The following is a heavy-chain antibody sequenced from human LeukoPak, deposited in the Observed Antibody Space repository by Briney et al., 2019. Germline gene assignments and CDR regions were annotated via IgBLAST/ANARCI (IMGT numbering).Heavy chain of an antibody. J-gene: IGHJ5*02. CDR1: GFTFSSYS. CDR2: ISGSGGST. D-gene: IGHD6-25*01. Sequence: GGSLRLSCAASGFTFSSYSMNWVRQAPGKGLEWVSAISGSGGSTYYADSVKGRFTISRDNSKNTLYLQMNSLRAEDTAVYYCAKDRGSSGTFDPWGQGTLVTVSS. V-gene: IGHV3-23*01. CDR3: AKDRGSSGTFDP.